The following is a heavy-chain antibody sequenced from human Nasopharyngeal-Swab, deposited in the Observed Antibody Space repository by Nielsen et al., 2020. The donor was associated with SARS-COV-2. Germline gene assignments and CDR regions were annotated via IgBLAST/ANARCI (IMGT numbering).Heavy chain of an antibody. J-gene: IGHJ4*02. Sequence: GESLKISCAASGFTFSSYAMSWVRQAPGKGLEWVSSISGSGGSTYYADSVKGRFTISRDNSKNTLYLQMHSLRAEDTAVYYCAPDQYRRITAVRENLPGWGQGTLVTVSS. CDR1: GFTFSSYA. V-gene: IGHV3-23*01. CDR3: APDQYRRITAVRENLPG. D-gene: IGHD3-10*01. CDR2: ISGSGGST.